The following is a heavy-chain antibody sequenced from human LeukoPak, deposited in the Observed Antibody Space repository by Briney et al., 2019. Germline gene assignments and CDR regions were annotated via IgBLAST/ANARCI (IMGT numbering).Heavy chain of an antibody. V-gene: IGHV3-48*02. J-gene: IGHJ4*02. Sequence: PGGSLRLSCAASGFTFSTYSMNWVRQAPGKGLEWVSYISSSSSVIYYADSVKGRFTVSRDNAKNSLYPQMNSLRDEDTAVYYCARDVASDHWGQGTLVTVST. CDR1: GFTFSTYS. CDR3: ARDVASDH. CDR2: ISSSSSVI.